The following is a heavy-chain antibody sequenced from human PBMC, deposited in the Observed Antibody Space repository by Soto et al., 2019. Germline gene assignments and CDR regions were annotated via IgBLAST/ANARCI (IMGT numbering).Heavy chain of an antibody. CDR3: AGGIVVVPAAYYYYYMDV. Sequence: QVQLQQWGAGLLKPSETLSLTCAVYGGSFSGYYWSWIRQTPGKGLEWIGEINHSGSTNYNPSLKSRVTISVDTSKNQFSLKLSSVTAADTAVYYCAGGIVVVPAAYYYYYMDVWGKGTTVTVSS. D-gene: IGHD2-2*01. CDR2: INHSGST. J-gene: IGHJ6*03. CDR1: GGSFSGYY. V-gene: IGHV4-34*01.